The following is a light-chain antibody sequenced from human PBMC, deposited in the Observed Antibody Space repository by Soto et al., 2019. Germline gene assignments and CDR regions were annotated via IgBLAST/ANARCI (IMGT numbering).Light chain of an antibody. V-gene: IGKV3-11*01. CDR3: QQRSNWPYT. Sequence: EIVLTQSPATLSLSPGERATLSCRASQSVSSYLAWYQQKPGQAPRLLIYDASNRATGIPARFSGSGSWTDFTLTISGLEPEDFAVYYCQQRSNWPYTFGQGTKLEIK. J-gene: IGKJ2*01. CDR2: DAS. CDR1: QSVSSY.